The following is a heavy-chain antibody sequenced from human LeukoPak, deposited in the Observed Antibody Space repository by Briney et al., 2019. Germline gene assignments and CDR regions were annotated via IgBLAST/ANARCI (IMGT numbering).Heavy chain of an antibody. CDR2: ISGSGGST. V-gene: IGHV3-23*01. CDR1: GFTFNTYI. Sequence: GGSLRLSCAASGFTFNTYIMNWVRQAPGKGLEWVSAISGSGGSTYYADSVKGRFTISRDNSKNTLYLQMNSLRAEDTAVYYCAKDQPLISSSWPYFDYWGQGTLVTVSS. J-gene: IGHJ4*02. CDR3: AKDQPLISSSWPYFDY. D-gene: IGHD6-13*01.